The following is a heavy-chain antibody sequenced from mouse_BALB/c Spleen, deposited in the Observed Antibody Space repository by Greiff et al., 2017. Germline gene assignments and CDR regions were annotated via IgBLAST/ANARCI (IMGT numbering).Heavy chain of an antibody. V-gene: IGHV1S41*01. D-gene: IGHD1-1*01. Sequence: DLVKPGASVKLSCKASGYTFTSYWINWIKQRPGQGLEWIGRIAPGSGSTYYNEMFKGKATLTVDTSSSTAYIQLSSLSSEDSAVYLCARSITTDWYFDVWGAGTTVTVSS. CDR2: IAPGSGST. CDR3: ARSITTDWYFDV. CDR1: GYTFTSYW. J-gene: IGHJ1*01.